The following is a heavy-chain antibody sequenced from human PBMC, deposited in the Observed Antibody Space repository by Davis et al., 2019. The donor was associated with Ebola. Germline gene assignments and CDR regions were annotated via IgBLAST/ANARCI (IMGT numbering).Heavy chain of an antibody. CDR2: IKSKTDGGTT. CDR3: TTDRAGEGITFGGVIVMEGYYYGMDV. CDR1: GFTSSNVW. V-gene: IGHV3-15*01. J-gene: IGHJ6*02. Sequence: GGFLRPSFQPPGFTSSNVWTSWVRQPPGKGLEWVGRIKSKTDGGTTDYAAPVKVRFTISRDDSKNTLYLQMNSLKTEDTAVYYCTTDRAGEGITFGGVIVMEGYYYGMDVWGQGTTVTVSS. D-gene: IGHD3-16*02.